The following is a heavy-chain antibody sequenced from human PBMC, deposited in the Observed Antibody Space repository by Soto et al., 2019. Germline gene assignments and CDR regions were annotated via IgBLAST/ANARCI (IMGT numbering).Heavy chain of an antibody. CDR1: GGSFSGYY. V-gene: IGHV4-34*01. CDR3: ARDSVSGGFDY. J-gene: IGHJ4*02. D-gene: IGHD2-21*01. Sequence: NPSETLSLTCAVYGGSFSGYYWTWIRQPPGTGLEWIGEINHSGSTNYNPSLKSRVTISVDTSKNQFSLKLTSVTAADTAVYYCARDSVSGGFDYWGQGTLVTVSS. CDR2: INHSGST.